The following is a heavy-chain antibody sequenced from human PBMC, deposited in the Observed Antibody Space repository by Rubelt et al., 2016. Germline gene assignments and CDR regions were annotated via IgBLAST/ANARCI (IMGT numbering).Heavy chain of an antibody. CDR1: GYTLTGYY. D-gene: IGHD3-22*01. CDR3: ARINSGYRAFDY. V-gene: IGHV1-2*02. J-gene: IGHJ4*02. Sequence: QVQLVQSGSELKKPGASVKVSCKASGYTLTGYYMHWVRQAPGQGLGWMGWINPNSGGTKYAQKFQGRVTMTRDTSISTAYMELSRLRSDDTAVYYCARINSGYRAFDYWGQGTLVTVSS. CDR2: INPNSGGT.